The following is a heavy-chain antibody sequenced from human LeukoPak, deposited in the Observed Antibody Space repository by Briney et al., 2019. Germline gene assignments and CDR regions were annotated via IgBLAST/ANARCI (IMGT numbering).Heavy chain of an antibody. CDR3: ARDPSAYSYADY. D-gene: IGHD5-18*01. CDR1: GGSISSSSYY. CDR2: IYYSGST. V-gene: IGHV4-39*02. J-gene: IGHJ4*02. Sequence: SETLSLTCTVSGGSISSSSYYWGWIRQPPGKGLEWIGSIYYSGSTYYNPSLNSRVTISVDTSKNQFSLKLSSVTAADTAVYYCARDPSAYSYADYWGQGTLVTVSS.